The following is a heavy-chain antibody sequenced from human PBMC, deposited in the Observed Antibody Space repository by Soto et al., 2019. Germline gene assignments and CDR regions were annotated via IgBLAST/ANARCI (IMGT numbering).Heavy chain of an antibody. CDR1: GYTFTSDG. CDR3: ARVDDYGDYGDFDY. Sequence: PSVKVSFKASGYTFTSDGISWVRQAPGQGLEWMGWISAYNGNTNYAQKLQGRVTMTTDTSTSTAYMELRSLRSDDTAVYYCARVDDYGDYGDFDYWGQGTLVTVSS. CDR2: ISAYNGNT. V-gene: IGHV1-18*01. J-gene: IGHJ4*02. D-gene: IGHD4-17*01.